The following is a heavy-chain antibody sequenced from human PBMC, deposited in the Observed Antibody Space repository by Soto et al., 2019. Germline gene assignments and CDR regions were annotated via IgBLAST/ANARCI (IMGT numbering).Heavy chain of an antibody. Sequence: QLQLQESGPGLVKPSETLSVACTVSGGSITSTNHYWGWIRQPPGKGLEWIGDIYYSGMTRYNPSLKSRVTISVDTSRNQFSLKLSSVTAADTATYYCARHGYYYDSTGYYYFLWGQGTLVTVSS. CDR2: IYYSGMT. J-gene: IGHJ4*02. CDR3: ARHGYYYDSTGYYYFL. D-gene: IGHD3-22*01. V-gene: IGHV4-39*01. CDR1: GGSITSTNHY.